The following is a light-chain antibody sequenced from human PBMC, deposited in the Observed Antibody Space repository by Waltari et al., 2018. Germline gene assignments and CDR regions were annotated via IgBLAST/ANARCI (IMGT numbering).Light chain of an antibody. CDR1: SNEIGLYDN. J-gene: IGLJ3*02. V-gene: IGLV2-14*01. CDR3: SSYSRSSTLVV. CDR2: DVS. Sequence: QSALTPPAPVSGAPRQSNNIACTGNSNEIGLYDNVPCYQQYPGKAPKLIIYDVSNRPSGVSNRFSGSKSGNTASLTISGLQAEDEADYYCSSYSRSSTLVVFGGGAKLTV.